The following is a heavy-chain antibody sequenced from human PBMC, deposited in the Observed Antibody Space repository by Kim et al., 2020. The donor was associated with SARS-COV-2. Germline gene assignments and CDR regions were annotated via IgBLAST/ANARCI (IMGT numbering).Heavy chain of an antibody. J-gene: IGHJ5*02. CDR2: ISSSSSYT. V-gene: IGHV3-11*03. CDR1: GFTFSDYY. D-gene: IGHD3-3*01. CDR3: ARYRLADYDFWSGYLSYNWFDP. Sequence: GGSLRLSCAASGFTFSDYYMSWIRQAPGKGLEWVSYISSSSSYTNYADSVKGRFTISRDNAKNSLYLQMNSLRAEDTAVYYCARYRLADYDFWSGYLSYNWFDPLGQGTLVTVSS.